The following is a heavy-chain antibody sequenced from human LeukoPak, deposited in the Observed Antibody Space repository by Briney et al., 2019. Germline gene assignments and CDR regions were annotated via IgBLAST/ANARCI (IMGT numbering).Heavy chain of an antibody. D-gene: IGHD1-14*01. V-gene: IGHV3-21*01. CDR3: AKGRYVDY. Sequence: PGGSLRLSCAASGFTFNYYNMNWVRQAPGKALEWVSSITSSGAYIFYADSVRGRFTISRDNAKDSLYLQMNSLGPEDTAVYYCAKGRYVDYWGQGTLVTVSS. CDR1: GFTFNYYN. J-gene: IGHJ4*02. CDR2: ITSSGAYI.